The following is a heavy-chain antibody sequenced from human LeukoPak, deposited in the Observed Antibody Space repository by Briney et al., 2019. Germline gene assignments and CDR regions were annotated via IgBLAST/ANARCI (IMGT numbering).Heavy chain of an antibody. J-gene: IGHJ4*02. CDR2: IYYSGST. CDR3: SREHYSTSDY. D-gene: IGHD1/OR15-1a*01. V-gene: IGHV4-39*01. Sequence: PSETLSLTCTVSGGSISSSSYYWGWIRQPPGKGLEWIGSIYYSGSTYYNPSLKSRVTISVDTSKNQFSLKLSSVTAADTAVYYCSREHYSTSDYWGQGILVTVSS. CDR1: GGSISSSSYY.